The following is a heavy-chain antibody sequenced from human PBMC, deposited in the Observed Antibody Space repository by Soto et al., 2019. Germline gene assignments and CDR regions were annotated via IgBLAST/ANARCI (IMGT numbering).Heavy chain of an antibody. V-gene: IGHV1-18*01. CDR3: ASSSSGVEAFDI. Sequence: ASVKVSCKASGYTFTSYGISWVRQAPGQGLEWMGWISAYNGNTNYAQKLQGRVTMTTDTSTSTAYMELRSLRSDDTAVYYCASSSSGVEAFDIWGQGTMDTVSS. CDR1: GYTFTSYG. CDR2: ISAYNGNT. D-gene: IGHD6-6*01. J-gene: IGHJ3*02.